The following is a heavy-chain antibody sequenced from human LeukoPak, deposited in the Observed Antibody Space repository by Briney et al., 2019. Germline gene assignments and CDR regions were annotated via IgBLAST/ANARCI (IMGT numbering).Heavy chain of an antibody. V-gene: IGHV4-31*03. D-gene: IGHD1-7*01. CDR3: ASIPPIGGYNWNYDDYYFDY. J-gene: IGHJ4*02. CDR1: GGSLSSGGYY. CDR2: IYYSGST. Sequence: SQTLSLTCTVSGGSLSSGGYYWSWLRQHPGTGLEWFGYIYYSGSTYYNPSLKSRVTISVDTSKNQFSLKLSSVTAADTAVYYCASIPPIGGYNWNYDDYYFDYWGQGTLVTVSS.